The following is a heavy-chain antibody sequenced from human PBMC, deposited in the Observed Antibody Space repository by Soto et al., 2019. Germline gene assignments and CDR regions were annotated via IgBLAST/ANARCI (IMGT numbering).Heavy chain of an antibody. CDR1: GYTFTNYA. CDR3: ARDEGYSDSSGYYDY. V-gene: IGHV1-3*05. Sequence: QVQLVQSGAEEKKPGASVKVSCKASGYTFTNYAIHWVRQAPGQRLEWMGWINAGNGNTRYSQKFQVRVTITRDTSASTAYMELSSLRSEDTALYYCARDEGYSDSSGYYDYWGQGTLVTVSS. D-gene: IGHD3-22*01. CDR2: INAGNGNT. J-gene: IGHJ4*02.